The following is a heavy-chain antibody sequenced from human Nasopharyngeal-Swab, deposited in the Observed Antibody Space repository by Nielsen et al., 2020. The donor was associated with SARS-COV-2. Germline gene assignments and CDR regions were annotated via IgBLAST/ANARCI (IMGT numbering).Heavy chain of an antibody. CDR2: IYHSGIS. J-gene: IGHJ4*02. D-gene: IGHD3-22*01. Sequence: SETLSLTCAVSGYSISSNYWWSFVRQPPGTGLEWIGEIYHSGISNYNPSLKSRVTILVAKSKNQFSLKLRSVTATDTAVYYCARDSGSGGDYWGQGTLVTVSS. CDR1: GYSISSNYW. CDR3: ARDSGSGGDY. V-gene: IGHV4-4*02.